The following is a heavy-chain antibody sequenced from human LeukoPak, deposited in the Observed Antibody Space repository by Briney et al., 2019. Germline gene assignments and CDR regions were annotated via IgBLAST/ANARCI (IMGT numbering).Heavy chain of an antibody. D-gene: IGHD6-13*01. CDR2: ISGSGGST. V-gene: IGHV3-23*01. J-gene: IGHJ4*02. CDR1: GFTFSSYA. CDR3: AKGIRGSLAAADVGGDDY. Sequence: GGSLRLSCAASGFTFSSYAMSWVRQAPGKGLEWVSAISGSGGSTYYADSVKGRFTISRDNSKNTLYLQMNSLRAEDTAVYYCAKGIRGSLAAADVGGDDYWGQGTLVTVPS.